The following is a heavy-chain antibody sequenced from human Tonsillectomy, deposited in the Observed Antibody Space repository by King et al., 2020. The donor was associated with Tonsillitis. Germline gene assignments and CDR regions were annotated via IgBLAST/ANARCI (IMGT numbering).Heavy chain of an antibody. J-gene: IGHJ4*02. V-gene: IGHV1-18*04. CDR1: GYTFTTYG. D-gene: IGHD6-13*01. Sequence: VQLVESGAEVKKPGASVKVSCKASGYTFTTYGINWVRQAPGQGLEWMGGISAYSGKPNYAQKLQGRVTMTTDTPTNTAYMELRSLRSDDTAVYFCARVSGSTWYQSSDYWGQGTLVTVSS. CDR2: ISAYSGKP. CDR3: ARVSGSTWYQSSDY.